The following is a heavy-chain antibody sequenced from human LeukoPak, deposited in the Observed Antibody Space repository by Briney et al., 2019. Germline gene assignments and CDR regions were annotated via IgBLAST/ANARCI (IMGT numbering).Heavy chain of an antibody. Sequence: ASVKVSCKASGYTFTGYGISWVRQAPGQGLEWMGWISAYNGNTNYAQKLQGRVTMTTDTSTSTAYMELRSLRSDDTAVYYCARGFNYGDYQNWFDPWGQGTLVTVSS. CDR1: GYTFTGYG. V-gene: IGHV1-18*01. D-gene: IGHD4-17*01. CDR3: ARGFNYGDYQNWFDP. CDR2: ISAYNGNT. J-gene: IGHJ5*02.